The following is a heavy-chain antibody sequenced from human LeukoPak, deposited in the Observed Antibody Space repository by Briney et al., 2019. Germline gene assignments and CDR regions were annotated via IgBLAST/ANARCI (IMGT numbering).Heavy chain of an antibody. CDR2: ISSSGSTI. CDR1: GFTFSSYS. Sequence: GGSLRLSCAASGFTFSSYSMNWVRQAPGKGLEWVSYISSSGSTIYYADSVKGRFTISRDNAKNSLYLQMNSLRAEDTAVYYCARTPRGDYAYYYYMDVWGKGTTVTVSS. V-gene: IGHV3-48*04. J-gene: IGHJ6*03. D-gene: IGHD4-17*01. CDR3: ARTPRGDYAYYYYMDV.